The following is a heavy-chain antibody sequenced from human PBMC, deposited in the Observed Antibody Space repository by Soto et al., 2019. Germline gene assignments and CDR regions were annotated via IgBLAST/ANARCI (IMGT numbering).Heavy chain of an antibody. V-gene: IGHV4-30-4*01. J-gene: IGHJ5*02. CDR1: GGSISSGDDY. CDR3: ARLYAPEYIWFDP. Sequence: PSEALSLTCTVSGGSISSGDDYWSLIRQPPGKGLAWIVYIYYSGSTYYNPSLKSRVTISVETSENQFSLKLSSVTAADTAVYYCARLYAPEYIWFDPWGPATLVTVSS. CDR2: IYYSGST. D-gene: IGHD2-8*01.